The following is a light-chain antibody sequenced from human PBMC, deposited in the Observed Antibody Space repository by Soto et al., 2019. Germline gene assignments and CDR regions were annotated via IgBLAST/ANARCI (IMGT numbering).Light chain of an antibody. CDR3: QQYNNWPPLIT. Sequence: EIVLTQSPATLSSSPGETATLSCRASQYVGTRLAWYQHKPGQAPRLLIYYTSNRATGIPARFSGSGSGTDFTLTINSLAPEDFAIYYCQQYNNWPPLITFGQGTRLEIK. V-gene: IGKV3-11*01. CDR2: YTS. CDR1: QYVGTR. J-gene: IGKJ5*01.